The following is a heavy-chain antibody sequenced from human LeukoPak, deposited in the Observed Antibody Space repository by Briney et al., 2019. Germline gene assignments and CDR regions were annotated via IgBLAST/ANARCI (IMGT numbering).Heavy chain of an antibody. CDR3: TRDKGYSWFAEWFDP. CDR2: IRAKAHGGTT. CDR1: GFSLRDHA. V-gene: IGHV3-49*03. D-gene: IGHD6-13*01. J-gene: IGHJ5*02. Sequence: TGGSLRLSCTASGFSLRDHAMSWFRQAPGKGPEWVGFIRAKAHGGTTEKAASLEGRFTIPRDDSRNIVYLQMNSLKIEDTAIYYCTRDKGYSWFAEWFDPWGQGTLVTVSS.